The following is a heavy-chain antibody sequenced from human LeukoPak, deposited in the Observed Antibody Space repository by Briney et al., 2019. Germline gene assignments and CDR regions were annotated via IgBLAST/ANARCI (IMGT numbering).Heavy chain of an antibody. Sequence: PWETLSLTCIVSGSSVSTFYWSWLRQSPGTGLEWIGFVHDTGSTAYNPSLKSRVTISLETSKNQLSLMLTSVTAADTASYDWARGSPEVYWYLDFWGRGKLVTVSS. CDR1: GSSVSTFY. CDR3: ARGSPEVYWYLDF. V-gene: IGHV4-59*02. CDR2: VHDTGST. D-gene: IGHD1-26*01. J-gene: IGHJ2*01.